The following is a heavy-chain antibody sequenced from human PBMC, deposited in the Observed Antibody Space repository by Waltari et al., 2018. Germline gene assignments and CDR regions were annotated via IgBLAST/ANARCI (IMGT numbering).Heavy chain of an antibody. V-gene: IGHV1-69-2*01. D-gene: IGHD3-3*01. CDR3: MTLPIFGLVIKNY. CDR1: GSSFADQI. Sequence: EVHPTQSGAEVKKPGATVTISCKASGSSFADQILHWVRQAPGKGPEWIGRVDPEDGETTLAEKFEGRVTITADTSTDTAYMDLSRLRSEDTALYYCMTLPIFGLVIKNYWGQGTLVTVSS. J-gene: IGHJ1*01. CDR2: VDPEDGET.